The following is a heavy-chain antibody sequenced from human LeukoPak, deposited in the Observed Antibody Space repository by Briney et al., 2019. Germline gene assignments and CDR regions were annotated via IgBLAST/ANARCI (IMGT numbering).Heavy chain of an antibody. CDR3: ARDKKDDGGNSGWYYYYMDV. V-gene: IGHV4-61*02. Sequence: ASQTLSLTCTVSGGSISSGSYYWSWIRQPAGKGLEWIGRIYTSGSTNYNPSLKSRVTISVDTSKNQFSLKLSSVTAADTAVYYCARDKKDDGGNSGWYYYYMDVWGKGTTVTVSS. CDR1: GGSISSGSYY. J-gene: IGHJ6*03. D-gene: IGHD4-23*01. CDR2: IYTSGST.